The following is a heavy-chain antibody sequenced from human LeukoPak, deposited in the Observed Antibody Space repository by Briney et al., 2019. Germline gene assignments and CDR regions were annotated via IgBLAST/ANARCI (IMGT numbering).Heavy chain of an antibody. V-gene: IGHV3-33*08. Sequence: PGRSLRLSCAASGFTFSSYGILWVRQAPGKGLEWVALIWYDGSNKYYAESVKGRFTISRDNSKNTLYLQMNSLRAEGTAVYYCAREKQKYSSGWYCLDYWGQGTLVTVSS. CDR1: GFTFSSYG. D-gene: IGHD6-19*01. CDR3: AREKQKYSSGWYCLDY. CDR2: IWYDGSNK. J-gene: IGHJ4*02.